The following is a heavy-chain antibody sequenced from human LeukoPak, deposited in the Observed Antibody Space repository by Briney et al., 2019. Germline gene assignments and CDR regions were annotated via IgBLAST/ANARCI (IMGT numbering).Heavy chain of an antibody. J-gene: IGHJ4*02. D-gene: IGHD3-16*01. CDR1: GFTISSYW. CDR3: ARGGVGWAYFGY. Sequence: RGSLRLSCAASGFTISSYWMHWVRQAPGKGLVWVSRINSDGSTTTYADSVKGRFTISRDNAKTTLYLQMNSLRAEDTAVYYCARGGVGWAYFGYWGQGTLVTVSS. CDR2: INSDGSTT. V-gene: IGHV3-74*01.